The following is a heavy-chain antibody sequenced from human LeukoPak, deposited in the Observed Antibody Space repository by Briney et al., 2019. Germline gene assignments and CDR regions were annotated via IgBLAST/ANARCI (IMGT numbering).Heavy chain of an antibody. CDR2: IWYDGSNK. D-gene: IGHD3-22*01. CDR1: GFTFSSYG. CDR3: AREIGYGMDV. Sequence: GGSLRLSCAASGFTFSSYGMHWVRQAPDKGLEWVAVIWYDGSNKNYVDSVKGRFTISRDDSKNTLYLEMNSLRAEDTAVYYCAREIGYGMDVWGQGTTVTVSS. J-gene: IGHJ6*02. V-gene: IGHV3-33*01.